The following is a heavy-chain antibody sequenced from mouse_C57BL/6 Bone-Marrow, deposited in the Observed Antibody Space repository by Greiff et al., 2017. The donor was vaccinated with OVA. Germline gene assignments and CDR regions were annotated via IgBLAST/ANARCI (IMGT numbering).Heavy chain of an antibody. CDR1: GYAFTNYL. CDR3: ARGGAY. CDR2: INPGSGGT. J-gene: IGHJ3*01. V-gene: IGHV1-54*01. Sequence: QVQLQQSGAELVRPGTSVKVSCKASGYAFTNYLIEWVKQRPGQGLEWIGVINPGSGGTNYNEKFKGKATLTADKSSSTAYMQLSSLTSEDAAVYFYARGGAYWGQGTLVTVSA.